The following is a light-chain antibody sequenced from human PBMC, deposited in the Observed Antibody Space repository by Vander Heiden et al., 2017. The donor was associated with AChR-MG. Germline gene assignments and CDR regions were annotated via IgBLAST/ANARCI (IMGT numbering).Light chain of an antibody. V-gene: IGLV1-40*01. CDR1: RSNLVANSA. CDR2: GNN. CDR3: QSYDSSLSGSVV. Sequence: HSVLTQPPSVSGAPGQRVTLSCTGGRSNLVANSAVHWYQQFPGTAPKLLIYGNNNRPSGVPDRFSGSKSGTSASPAITGLQAEDEADYYCQSYDSSLSGSVVFGGGTKLSVL. J-gene: IGLJ2*01.